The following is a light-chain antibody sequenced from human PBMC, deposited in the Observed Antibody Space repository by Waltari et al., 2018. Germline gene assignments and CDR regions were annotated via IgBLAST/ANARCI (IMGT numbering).Light chain of an antibody. V-gene: IGKV1-5*03. CDR2: EAS. Sequence: DIQMTQSPSTLSASIGDRVTITCRASQSISNWLAWYQQKPGKAPKLLIYEASVLESGVPSRFSGGGSGSEFTLTIGSLQPDDFATYYFQRYDGPASGTFGQGTKVEIK. J-gene: IGKJ1*01. CDR3: QRYDGPASGT. CDR1: QSISNW.